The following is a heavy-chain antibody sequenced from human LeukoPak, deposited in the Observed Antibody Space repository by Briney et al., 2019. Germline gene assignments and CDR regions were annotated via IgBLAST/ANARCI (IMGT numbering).Heavy chain of an antibody. D-gene: IGHD3-10*01. V-gene: IGHV1-8*03. CDR3: ARGLRSGSYWDYYYYMDV. CDR2: MNPNSGNT. Sequence: VSVKVSCKASGYTFTSYDINWVRQATGQGLEWMGWMNPNSGNTGYAQKFQGRVTITRNTSISTAYMELSSLRSEDTAVYYCARGLRSGSYWDYYYYMDVWGKGTTVTVSS. CDR1: GYTFTSYD. J-gene: IGHJ6*03.